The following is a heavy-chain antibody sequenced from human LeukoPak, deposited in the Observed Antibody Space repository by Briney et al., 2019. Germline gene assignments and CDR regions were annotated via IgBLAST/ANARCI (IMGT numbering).Heavy chain of an antibody. CDR2: IIPIFGTA. J-gene: IGHJ6*03. CDR3: ASSWRGYYYYYYMDV. Sequence: GASVKVSCKASGGTFSSYAISWVRQPPGQGLEWRGGIIPIFGTANYAQKFQGRVTITTDESTSTAYMELSSLRSEDTAVYYCASSWRGYYYYYYMDVWGKGTTVTVSS. CDR1: GGTFSSYA. V-gene: IGHV1-69*05. D-gene: IGHD2-2*01.